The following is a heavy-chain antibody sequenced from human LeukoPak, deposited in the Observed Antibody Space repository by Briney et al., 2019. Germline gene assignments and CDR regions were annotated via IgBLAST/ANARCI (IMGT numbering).Heavy chain of an antibody. D-gene: IGHD3-10*01. Sequence: SETLSLTCTVSGGSISSYYWSWIRQPPGKGLEWIGYIFYSGSTNYNPSLKSRVTISVDTSKNQFSLKLSSVTAADTAVYYCARDRSDGWGIYHYYYRDFGGKGTTVPVSS. J-gene: IGHJ6*03. V-gene: IGHV4-59*01. CDR3: ARDRSDGWGIYHYYYRDF. CDR2: IFYSGST. CDR1: GGSISSYY.